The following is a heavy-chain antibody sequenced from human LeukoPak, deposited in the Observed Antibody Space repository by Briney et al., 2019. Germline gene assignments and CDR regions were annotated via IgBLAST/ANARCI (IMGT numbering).Heavy chain of an antibody. D-gene: IGHD3-22*01. CDR2: FDPEDGET. CDR1: GYTLTELS. V-gene: IGHV1-24*01. Sequence: GASVKVSCKVSGYTLTELSMHWVRQAPGKGLEWMGGFDPEDGETTYAQKFQGRVTMTEDTSTDTAYMELSSLRSEDTAVYYCARTYYYDSADFRILYGMDVWGQGTTVTVSS. CDR3: ARTYYYDSADFRILYGMDV. J-gene: IGHJ6*02.